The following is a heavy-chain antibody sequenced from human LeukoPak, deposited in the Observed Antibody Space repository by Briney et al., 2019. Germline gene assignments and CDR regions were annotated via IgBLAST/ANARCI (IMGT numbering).Heavy chain of an antibody. Sequence: ASVNVSCKASGYTFTSYDINWVRQTTGQGLEWVGWMNPNSGNTGYAQKFQGRVTMTRTTSMSTAYMELNSLRSEDTAVYYCARGHWSGCSYNWFDPWGQGTLVTVSS. V-gene: IGHV1-8*01. CDR1: GYTFTSYD. CDR2: MNPNSGNT. CDR3: ARGHWSGCSYNWFDP. J-gene: IGHJ5*02. D-gene: IGHD2-15*01.